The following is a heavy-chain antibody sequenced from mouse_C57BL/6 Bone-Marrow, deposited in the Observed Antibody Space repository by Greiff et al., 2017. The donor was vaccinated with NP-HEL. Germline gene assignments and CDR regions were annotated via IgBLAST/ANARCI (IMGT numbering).Heavy chain of an antibody. D-gene: IGHD2-1*01. CDR2: IYPRSGNT. Sequence: VQGVESGAELARPGASVKLSCKASGYTFTSYGISWVKQRTGQGLEWIGEIYPRSGNTYYNEKFKGKATLTADKSSSTAYMELRSLTSEDSAVYFCARSFHGNGFAYWGQGTLVTVSA. CDR1: GYTFTSYG. V-gene: IGHV1-81*01. J-gene: IGHJ3*01. CDR3: ARSFHGNGFAY.